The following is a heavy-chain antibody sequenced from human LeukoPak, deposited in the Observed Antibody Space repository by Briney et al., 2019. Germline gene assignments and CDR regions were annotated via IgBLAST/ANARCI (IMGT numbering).Heavy chain of an antibody. D-gene: IGHD3-22*01. V-gene: IGHV3-66*01. Sequence: PGGSLRLSCAASGFTVSNSYMNWVRQAPGKGLEWVSLIYSGGGTYYADSVKGRFTISRDNSKNTLYLQMNSLRAEDTAVYYCARNYYDSSAYYYFDYWGQGTLATVSS. J-gene: IGHJ4*02. CDR1: GFTVSNSY. CDR2: IYSGGGT. CDR3: ARNYYDSSAYYYFDY.